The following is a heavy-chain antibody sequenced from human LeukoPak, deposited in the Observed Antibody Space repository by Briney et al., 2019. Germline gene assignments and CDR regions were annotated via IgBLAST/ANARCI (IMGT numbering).Heavy chain of an antibody. V-gene: IGHV1-69*04. CDR1: RGTFSSYA. CDR3: ARGYCSGGSCYPFDY. CDR2: IIPIFGIA. D-gene: IGHD2-15*01. J-gene: IGHJ4*02. Sequence: ASVKVSCMASRGTFSSYAISWVRQAPGQGLEWMGRIIPIFGIANYAQKFQGRVTISADKSTSTAYMELSSLRSEDTAVYYCARGYCSGGSCYPFDYWGQGTLVTVSS.